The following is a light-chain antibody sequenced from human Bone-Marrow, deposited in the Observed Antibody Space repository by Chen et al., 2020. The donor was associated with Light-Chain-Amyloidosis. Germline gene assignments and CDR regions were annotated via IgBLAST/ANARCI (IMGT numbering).Light chain of an antibody. CDR3: QQFDKGPRT. V-gene: IGKV3-15*01. CDR2: GAS. CDR1: QSVNNN. Sequence: EIVLTQSPVTLSVSPGERASLSCRASQSVNNNLAWYQQRPGQPPRLLIYGASTRATGIPARFSGTGSGTEFTLTIRSMQSEDFALYYCQQFDKGPRTFGQGTKVEIK. J-gene: IGKJ1*01.